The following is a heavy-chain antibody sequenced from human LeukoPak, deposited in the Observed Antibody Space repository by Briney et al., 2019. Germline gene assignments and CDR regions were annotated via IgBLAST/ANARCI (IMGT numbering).Heavy chain of an antibody. J-gene: IGHJ4*02. D-gene: IGHD7-27*01. Sequence: SVKVSCKASGGTFSSYAISGVRQAPGQGLKWMGRIIPIFATANYAQQFQDRVTITTDGSMSTAYMELSNLRSEDTAIYYCATLGTSVDFWGQGTLVTVSS. CDR3: ATLGTSVDF. CDR1: GGTFSSYA. V-gene: IGHV1-69*05. CDR2: IIPIFATA.